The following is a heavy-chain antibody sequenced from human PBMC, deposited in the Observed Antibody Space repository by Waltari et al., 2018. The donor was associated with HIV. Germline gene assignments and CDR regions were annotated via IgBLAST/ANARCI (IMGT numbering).Heavy chain of an antibody. CDR1: GVSINAGGYY. CDR3: ARGRKGFLGIEDFDY. CDR2: IYNNGNT. J-gene: IGHJ4*02. Sequence: QVQLQESGPGLVKPSQTLSLSCVVSGVSINAGGYYWSWLRQHPGAGLEWIAHIYNNGNTYYNPSLKRRVTISLDTSEHQFSLKLSAVTAADTAVYYCARGRKGFLGIEDFDYWGQGTLVTVSS. D-gene: IGHD7-27*01. V-gene: IGHV4-31*11.